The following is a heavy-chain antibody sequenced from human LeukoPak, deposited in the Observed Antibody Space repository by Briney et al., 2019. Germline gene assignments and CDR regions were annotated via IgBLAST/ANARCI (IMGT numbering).Heavy chain of an antibody. V-gene: IGHV3-66*01. CDR2: IYSGGST. CDR3: ATSHDSTGYYPFDY. CDR1: GFTASSTY. J-gene: IGHJ4*02. Sequence: GGSLRLSCAASGFTASSTYMTWVRQAPGKGLEWVSVIYSGGSTHSADSVKGRFTISRDNAKNTLFLQMYNLRVEDTAVYYCATSHDSTGYYPFDYWGQGTLVTVSS. D-gene: IGHD3-22*01.